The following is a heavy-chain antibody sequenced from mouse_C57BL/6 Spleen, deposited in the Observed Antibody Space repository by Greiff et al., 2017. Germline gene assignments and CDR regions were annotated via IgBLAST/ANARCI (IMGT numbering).Heavy chain of an antibody. D-gene: IGHD1-1*01. V-gene: IGHV1-54*01. J-gene: IGHJ3*01. CDR1: GYAFTNYL. CDR3: ARSTIYFTTVVEGAWFAY. Sequence: QVQLQQSGAELVRPGTSVKVSCKASGYAFTNYLIEWVKQRPGQGLEWIGVINPGSGGTNYNEKFKGKATLTADKSSSTAYMQLSSLTSEDSAVYFCARSTIYFTTVVEGAWFAYWGQGTLVTVSA. CDR2: INPGSGGT.